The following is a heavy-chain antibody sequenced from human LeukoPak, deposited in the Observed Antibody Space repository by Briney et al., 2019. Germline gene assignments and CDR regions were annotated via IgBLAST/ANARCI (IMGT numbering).Heavy chain of an antibody. V-gene: IGHV4-34*01. CDR3: ARWALDAFDI. Sequence: SETLSLTCAVYGGSFSGYYWSWIRQPPGKGLEWIGEIKHSGSTNYNPSLKSRVTMSVDTSKNQFSLKLSSVTAADTAVYYCARWALDAFDIWGQGTMVTVSS. J-gene: IGHJ3*02. CDR2: IKHSGST. CDR1: GGSFSGYY.